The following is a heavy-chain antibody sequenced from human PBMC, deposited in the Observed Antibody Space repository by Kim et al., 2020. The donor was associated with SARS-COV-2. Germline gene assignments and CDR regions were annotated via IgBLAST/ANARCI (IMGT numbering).Heavy chain of an antibody. D-gene: IGHD5-18*01. V-gene: IGHV3-11*04. J-gene: IGHJ4*02. Sequence: DSVKGRLTTSRDNAKNSLYLKMNSLRAEDTAVYYCAGGYSYGYLGYFDYWGQGTLVTVSS. CDR3: AGGYSYGYLGYFDY.